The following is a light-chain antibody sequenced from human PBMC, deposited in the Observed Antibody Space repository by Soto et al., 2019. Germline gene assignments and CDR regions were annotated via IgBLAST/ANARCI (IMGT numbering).Light chain of an antibody. J-gene: IGLJ3*02. CDR2: QVS. Sequence: QSALTQPPSVSGSPGQSVPISCTGTSSDVGSYNRVSWYQQPPGTAPKLMICQVSNRPSGVPDRFSGSKSGNTASLTISGLQAEDEADYYCSSYTSSGTWVFGGGTKLTVL. CDR3: SSYTSSGTWV. V-gene: IGLV2-18*02. CDR1: SSDVGSYNR.